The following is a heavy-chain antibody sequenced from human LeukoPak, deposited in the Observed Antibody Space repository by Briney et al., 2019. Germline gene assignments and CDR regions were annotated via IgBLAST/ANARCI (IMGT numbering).Heavy chain of an antibody. CDR1: GFTFIDCD. CDR2: IGIRGDT. CDR3: ARGGIQVSGIDEFDY. J-gene: IGHJ4*02. V-gene: IGHV3-13*01. D-gene: IGHD6-19*01. Sequence: PGGSLRLSCAASGFTFIDCDMHWVRQVIGKGLEWVSAIGIRGDTHYSGSVKGRFTISRENAESSSYLQMNSLRAEDTAVYYCARGGIQVSGIDEFDYWGQGTLVTVSS.